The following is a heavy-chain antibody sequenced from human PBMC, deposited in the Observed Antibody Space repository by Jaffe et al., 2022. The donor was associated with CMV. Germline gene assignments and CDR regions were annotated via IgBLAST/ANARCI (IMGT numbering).Heavy chain of an antibody. CDR1: GYTFTSYY. J-gene: IGHJ6*03. CDR3: ARDTVPIAAAGPGGYYYMDV. D-gene: IGHD6-13*01. Sequence: QVQLVQSGAEVKKPGASVKVSCKASGYTFTSYYMHWVRQAPGQGLEWMGIINPSGGSTSYAQKFQGRVTMTRDTSTSTVYMELSSLRSEDTAVYYCARDTVPIAAAGPGGYYYMDVWGKGTTVTVSS. CDR2: INPSGGST. V-gene: IGHV1-46*01.